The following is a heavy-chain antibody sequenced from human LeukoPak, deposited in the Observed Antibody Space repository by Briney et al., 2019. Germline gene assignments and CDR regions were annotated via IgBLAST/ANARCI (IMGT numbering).Heavy chain of an antibody. Sequence: PGGPLRLSCAASGFTFSSYAMSWVRQAPGKGLEWVSAISGSGGNTYYADSVKGRFTISRDNSKNMLYLQMNSLRAEDTAVYYCAKVSGRIQIWPQPFGDGMDVWGQGTTVTVSS. J-gene: IGHJ6*02. V-gene: IGHV3-23*01. D-gene: IGHD3-10*01. CDR1: GFTFSSYA. CDR3: AKVSGRIQIWPQPFGDGMDV. CDR2: ISGSGGNT.